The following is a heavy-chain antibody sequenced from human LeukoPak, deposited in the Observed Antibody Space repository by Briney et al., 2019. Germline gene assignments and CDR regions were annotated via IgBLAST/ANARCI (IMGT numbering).Heavy chain of an antibody. CDR3: ARGRPHGNDY. CDR2: IASDGSST. Sequence: XGSLRLSCGASGFTFSNAWMSWVRQAPGKGLVWVSRIASDGSSTTYADSVKGRFSISRDNAKNTLYLQMNSLRVEDTAVYYCARGRPHGNDYWGQGTLVTVSS. D-gene: IGHD4-23*01. V-gene: IGHV3-74*01. J-gene: IGHJ4*02. CDR1: GFTFSNAW.